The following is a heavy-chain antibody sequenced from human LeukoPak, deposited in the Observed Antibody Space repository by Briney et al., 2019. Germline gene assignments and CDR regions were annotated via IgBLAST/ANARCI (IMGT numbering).Heavy chain of an antibody. J-gene: IGHJ4*02. Sequence: SETLSLTCTVSGGSISRYYWTWIRQPPGKGLEWLGYIYYSGRTNYNPTLQRRVTIAAGTSKNQFSLKLDSVTAADTAVYYCAMDTDGYNYYFDNWGQGILVTVSS. CDR3: AMDTDGYNYYFDN. V-gene: IGHV4-59*01. CDR2: IYYSGRT. CDR1: GGSISRYY. D-gene: IGHD5-24*01.